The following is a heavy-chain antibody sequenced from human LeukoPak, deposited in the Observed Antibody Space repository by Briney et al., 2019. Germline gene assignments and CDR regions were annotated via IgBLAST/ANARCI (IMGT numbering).Heavy chain of an antibody. D-gene: IGHD5-18*01. Sequence: GGSLRLSCAASGFTFSSYAMHWVRQAPGKGLEYVSAISSNGGSTYYANSVKGRFTISRDNSKNTLYLQMGSLRAEDTAVYYCAKERNTAMDPSIDAFDIWGQGTMVTVSS. CDR2: ISSNGGST. CDR3: AKERNTAMDPSIDAFDI. V-gene: IGHV3-64*01. J-gene: IGHJ3*02. CDR1: GFTFSSYA.